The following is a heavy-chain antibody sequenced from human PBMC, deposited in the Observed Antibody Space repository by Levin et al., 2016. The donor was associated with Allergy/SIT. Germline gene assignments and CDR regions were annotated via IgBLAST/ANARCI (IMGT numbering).Heavy chain of an antibody. V-gene: IGHV1-69*01. D-gene: IGHD3-9*01. CDR2: IIPIFGTA. J-gene: IGHJ5*02. Sequence: WVRQAPGQGLEWMGGIIPIFGTANYAQKFQGRVTITADESTSTAYMELSSLRSEDTAVYYCARGYYDILTGYYEVFSGWFDPWGQGTLVTVSS. CDR3: ARGYYDILTGYYEVFSGWFDP.